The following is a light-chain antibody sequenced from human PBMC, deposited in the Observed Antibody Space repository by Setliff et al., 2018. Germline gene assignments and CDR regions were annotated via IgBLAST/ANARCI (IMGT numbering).Light chain of an antibody. CDR2: EVS. Sequence: SALTQPASVSGSPGQSITISCTGTSSDIGAYSLVSWYQHSPGKAPRLMIYEVSKWPSGVSNRFSGSKSGNTASLTISGLQAEDEADYYCSSYAGSDNYVFGTGTKVTVL. CDR1: SSDIGAYSL. V-gene: IGLV2-23*02. CDR3: SSYAGSDNYV. J-gene: IGLJ1*01.